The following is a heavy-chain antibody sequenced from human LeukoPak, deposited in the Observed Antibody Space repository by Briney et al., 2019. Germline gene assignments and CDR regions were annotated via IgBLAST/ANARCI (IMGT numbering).Heavy chain of an antibody. D-gene: IGHD3-9*01. Sequence: GGSLRLSCAASGFTFSNYWMDWVRQVPGKGLVWVSRIKGDGSHTIYADSVKGRFTISRDNAKNTLYLQMKSLRAEDTAVYYCVRDWDHFDFDSWGQGTLVTVSS. J-gene: IGHJ5*01. CDR1: GFTFSNYW. CDR2: IKGDGSHT. CDR3: VRDWDHFDFDS. V-gene: IGHV3-74*01.